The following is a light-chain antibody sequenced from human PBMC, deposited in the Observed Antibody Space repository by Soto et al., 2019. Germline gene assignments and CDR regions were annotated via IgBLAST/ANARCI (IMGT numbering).Light chain of an antibody. CDR3: QHYKNYPWT. J-gene: IGKJ1*01. V-gene: IGKV1-8*01. CDR1: QDVGRY. Sequence: ILMTQSPTSLPPSAKNTDATPFLPSQDVGRYLAWYQQKPGQAPKLLIYGASTLQSGVPSRFSGGGSGTDFTLTISCLQSEDFATYYCQHYKNYPWTFGQGTKVDIK. CDR2: GAS.